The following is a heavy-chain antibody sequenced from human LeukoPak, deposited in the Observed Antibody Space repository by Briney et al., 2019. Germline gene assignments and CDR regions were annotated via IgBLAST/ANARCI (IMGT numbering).Heavy chain of an antibody. V-gene: IGHV3-21*01. J-gene: IGHJ3*02. CDR2: IGTRRTSI. Sequence: GGSLRLSCAASGFTFSSYSMNWVRQTPGKGLEWVSSIGTRRTSIYYADSVKGRFTISRDNSKNTLYLQMNSLRAEDTAVYYCARQDYGDSAFDIWGQGTMVTVSS. CDR3: ARQDYGDSAFDI. D-gene: IGHD4-17*01. CDR1: GFTFSSYS.